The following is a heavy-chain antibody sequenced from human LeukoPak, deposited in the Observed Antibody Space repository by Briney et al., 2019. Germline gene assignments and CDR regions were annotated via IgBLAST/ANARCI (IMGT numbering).Heavy chain of an antibody. J-gene: IGHJ4*02. D-gene: IGHD2-21*01. Sequence: PSQTLSLTCTVSGGSTSSGDYYWSWIRQPPGKGLEWIGYIHHSGNTYYNPSLKSRVNISLDTSKNQFSLKLSSGTAADTAVYYCARDVVRDYFDYWGQGTPVTVSS. CDR1: GGSTSSGDYY. V-gene: IGHV4-30-4*01. CDR2: IHHSGNT. CDR3: ARDVVRDYFDY.